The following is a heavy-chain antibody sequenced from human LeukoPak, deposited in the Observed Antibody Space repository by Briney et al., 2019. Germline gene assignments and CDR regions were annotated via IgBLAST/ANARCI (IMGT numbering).Heavy chain of an antibody. J-gene: IGHJ4*02. CDR2: ISSSSSYI. V-gene: IGHV3-21*01. CDR3: ARDFGRWFIDY. Sequence: GGSLRLSCAASGFTFSASDMNWVRQTPGKGLEWVSSISSSSSYIYYADSVKGRFTISRDNAKNSLYLQMNSLRAEDTAVYYCARDFGRWFIDYWGQGTLVTVSS. D-gene: IGHD4-23*01. CDR1: GFTFSASD.